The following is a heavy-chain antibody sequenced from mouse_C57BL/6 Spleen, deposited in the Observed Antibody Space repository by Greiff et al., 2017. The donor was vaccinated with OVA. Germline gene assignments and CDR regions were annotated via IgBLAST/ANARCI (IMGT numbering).Heavy chain of an antibody. J-gene: IGHJ1*03. Sequence: VHLVESGPGLVAPSQSLSITCTVSGFSLTSYGVHWVRQPPGKGLEWLVVIWSDGSTTYNSALKSRLSISKDNSKSQVFLKMNSLQTDDTAMYYCARHGEDGYYNWYFDVWGTGTTVTVSS. CDR1: GFSLTSYG. V-gene: IGHV2-6-1*01. D-gene: IGHD2-3*01. CDR3: ARHGEDGYYNWYFDV. CDR2: IWSDGST.